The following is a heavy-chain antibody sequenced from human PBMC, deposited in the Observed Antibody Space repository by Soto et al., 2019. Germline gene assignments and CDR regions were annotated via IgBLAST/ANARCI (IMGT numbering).Heavy chain of an antibody. Sequence: EVQLVESGGGLVQPGGSLRLSCAASGFTFSSYWMSWVRQAPGKGLEWVANIKQDGSEKYYVDSVKGRFTISRDNAKNSLYLQMNSLRAEDTAVYYCATWREAYSGSYFFGYWGQGTLVTVSS. CDR3: ATWREAYSGSYFFGY. J-gene: IGHJ4*02. CDR2: IKQDGSEK. V-gene: IGHV3-7*01. D-gene: IGHD1-26*01. CDR1: GFTFSSYW.